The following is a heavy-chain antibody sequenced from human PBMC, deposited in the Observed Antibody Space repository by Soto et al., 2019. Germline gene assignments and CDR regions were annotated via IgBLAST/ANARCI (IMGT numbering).Heavy chain of an antibody. CDR2: ITATGDRT. V-gene: IGHV3-23*01. CDR3: ATMNGYFEY. Sequence: GGSLRLSCADSGFRFSSYSMSWVRQTPGKGLEWVAAITATGDRTYYADSVTGRFTISRDNSKKAHYLQMTSLRAEDTAMYYCATMNGYFEYWGQGTPVTVSS. CDR1: GFRFSSYS. J-gene: IGHJ4*02. D-gene: IGHD3-22*01.